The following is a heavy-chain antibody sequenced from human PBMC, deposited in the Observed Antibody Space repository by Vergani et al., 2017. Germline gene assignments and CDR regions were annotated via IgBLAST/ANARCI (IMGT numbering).Heavy chain of an antibody. D-gene: IGHD5-18*01. CDR2: IYSGGST. CDR1: GFTVSSNY. CDR3: ATARERYSYGYLDY. J-gene: IGHJ4*02. Sequence: EVQLVESGGGLVQPGGSLRLSCAASGFTVSSNYMSWVRQAPGKGLEWVSVIYSGGSTYYADSVKGRFTISRDNSKNTLYLQMNSLRAEDTAVYYCATARERYSYGYLDYWGQGTLVTVSS. V-gene: IGHV3-66*02.